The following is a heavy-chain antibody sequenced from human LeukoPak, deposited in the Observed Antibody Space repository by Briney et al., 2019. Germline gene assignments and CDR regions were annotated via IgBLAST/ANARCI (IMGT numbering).Heavy chain of an antibody. CDR1: GYTFTGYY. CDR3: APWVSVRDY. J-gene: IGHJ4*02. D-gene: IGHD6-13*01. V-gene: IGHV1-2*02. CDR2: MNPNSGGT. Sequence: ASVKVSCKASGYTFTGYYMNCVRQAPGQGLEWMEWMNPNSGGTNYAQKFRGRVTRTRDTSISTAYMELSRLRSDDTAVYYCAPWVSVRDYWGQGTLVTVSS.